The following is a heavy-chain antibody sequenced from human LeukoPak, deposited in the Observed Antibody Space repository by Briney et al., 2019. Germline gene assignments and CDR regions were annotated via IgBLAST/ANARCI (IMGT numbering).Heavy chain of an antibody. V-gene: IGHV3-48*03. J-gene: IGHJ6*04. D-gene: IGHD3-10*02. CDR3: AELGITMIGGV. CDR2: ISSSGTTI. CDR1: GFTFTFYE. Sequence: GGSLRLSCAASGFTFTFYEMNWVRQAPGKGLEWVSCISSSGTTIYYADSVKGRFTISRDNAKNSLYLQMNSLRAEDTAVYYCAELGITMIGGVWGKGTTVTISS.